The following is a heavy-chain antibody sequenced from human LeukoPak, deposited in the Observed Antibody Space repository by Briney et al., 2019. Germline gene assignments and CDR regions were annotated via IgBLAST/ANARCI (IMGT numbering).Heavy chain of an antibody. Sequence: ASVKVSCKASGYTFTGYYMHWVRQAPGQGLEWMGWINPNSGGTNYAQKFQGRVTMTRDTSISTAYMELSRLRSDDTAVYYCARDLNGYSYGYDSWFEPWGQGTLVTVFS. CDR1: GYTFTGYY. V-gene: IGHV1-2*02. CDR3: ARDLNGYSYGYDSWFEP. D-gene: IGHD5-18*01. CDR2: INPNSGGT. J-gene: IGHJ5*02.